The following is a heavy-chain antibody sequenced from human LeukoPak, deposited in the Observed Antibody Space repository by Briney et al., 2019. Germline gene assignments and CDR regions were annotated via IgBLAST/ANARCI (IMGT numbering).Heavy chain of an antibody. CDR3: ARSPTAIVVVPAAIGPAEYFQH. D-gene: IGHD2-2*02. CDR1: GYTFSSYY. Sequence: GASVKVSCKASGYTFSSYYMHWVRQAPGQGLEWMGWISAYNGNTNYAQKLQGRVTMTTDTSTSTAYMELRSLRSDDTAVYYCARSPTAIVVVPAAIGPAEYFQHWGQGTLVTVSS. V-gene: IGHV1-18*04. CDR2: ISAYNGNT. J-gene: IGHJ1*01.